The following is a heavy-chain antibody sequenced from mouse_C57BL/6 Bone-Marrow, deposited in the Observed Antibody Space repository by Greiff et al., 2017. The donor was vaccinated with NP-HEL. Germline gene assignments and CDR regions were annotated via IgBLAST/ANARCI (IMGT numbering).Heavy chain of an antibody. D-gene: IGHD1-1*01. J-gene: IGHJ2*01. CDR1: GFTFSNYW. V-gene: IGHV6-3*01. Sequence: EVMLVESGGGLVQPGGSMKLSCVASGFTFSNYWMNWVRQSPEKGLEWVAQIRLKSDNYATHYAESVKGRFTISRDDSKSSVYLQMNNLRAEDTGIYYCTGGTTVVAYYFDYWGQGTTLTVSS. CDR3: TGGTTVVAYYFDY. CDR2: IRLKSDNYAT.